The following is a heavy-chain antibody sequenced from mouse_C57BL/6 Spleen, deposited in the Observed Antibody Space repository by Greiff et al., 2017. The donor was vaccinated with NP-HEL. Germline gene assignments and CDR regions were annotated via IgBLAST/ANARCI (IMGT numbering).Heavy chain of an antibody. Sequence: QVQLQQPGAELVKPGASVKLSCKASGYTFTSYWMHWVKQRPGQGLEWIGMIHPNSGSTNYNEKFKSKATLTVDKSSSTAYMQLSSLTSEDSAVYYCARHYGSSYEYARDYWGQGTSVTVSS. V-gene: IGHV1-64*01. CDR2: IHPNSGST. CDR1: GYTFTSYW. CDR3: ARHYGSSYEYARDY. J-gene: IGHJ4*01. D-gene: IGHD1-1*01.